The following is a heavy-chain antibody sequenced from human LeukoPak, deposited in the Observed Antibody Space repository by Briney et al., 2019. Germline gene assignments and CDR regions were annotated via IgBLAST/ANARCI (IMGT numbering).Heavy chain of an antibody. CDR3: AKDILPFRYSSSSIDY. CDR1: GFTFSSYG. J-gene: IGHJ4*02. CDR2: ISYDGSNK. Sequence: GGSLRLSCAASGFTFSSYGMHWVRQAPGKGLEWVAVISYDGSNKYYADSVKGRFTISRDNSKNTLYLQMNSLRAEDTAVYYCAKDILPFRYSSSSIDYWGQGTLVTVSS. V-gene: IGHV3-30*18. D-gene: IGHD6-6*01.